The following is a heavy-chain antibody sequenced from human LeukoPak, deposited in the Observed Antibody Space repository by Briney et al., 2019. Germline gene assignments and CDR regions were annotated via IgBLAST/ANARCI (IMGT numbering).Heavy chain of an antibody. CDR1: GFTFSSYG. J-gene: IGHJ6*03. D-gene: IGHD2-2*01. Sequence: GGSLRLSCAASGFTFSSYGMHWVRQAPGKGLEWVAFIRYDGSNKYYADSVKGRFTISRDNSKNTLYLQMNSLRAEDTAVYYCAKSSSLCSSTSCYNYYYYMDVWGKGTTVTVSS. CDR2: IRYDGSNK. V-gene: IGHV3-30*02. CDR3: AKSSSLCSSTSCYNYYYYMDV.